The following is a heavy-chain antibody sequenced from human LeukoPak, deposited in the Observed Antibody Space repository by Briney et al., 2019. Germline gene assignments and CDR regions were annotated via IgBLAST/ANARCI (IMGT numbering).Heavy chain of an antibody. V-gene: IGHV4-39*02. Sequence: PSETLSLTCTVSGSSISSGVSYWGWIRQPPGKGLEWIGSIYYTGSTNYNPSLKSRVTISVDTSKNHFSLRLSSVTAADTAVYYCASVRRGFGESSKYYSYYYMDVWGNGTTVTISS. D-gene: IGHD3-10*01. J-gene: IGHJ6*03. CDR3: ASVRRGFGESSKYYSYYYMDV. CDR2: IYYTGST. CDR1: GSSISSGVSY.